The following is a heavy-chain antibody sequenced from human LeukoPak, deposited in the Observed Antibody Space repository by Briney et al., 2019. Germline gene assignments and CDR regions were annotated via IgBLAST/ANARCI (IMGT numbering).Heavy chain of an antibody. CDR2: IYPGDSDA. D-gene: IGHD3-22*01. V-gene: IGHV5-51*01. CDR3: ARQEYDSSGYNWFDP. CDR1: GYSFTSYW. Sequence: GESLKISCKGSGYSFTSYWIGWVRQMPGKGLEWMGIIYPGDSDARYSPSFQGQVTISADKSISTAYLQWSSLKASDTVMYYCARQEYDSSGYNWFDPWGQGTLVTVSS. J-gene: IGHJ5*02.